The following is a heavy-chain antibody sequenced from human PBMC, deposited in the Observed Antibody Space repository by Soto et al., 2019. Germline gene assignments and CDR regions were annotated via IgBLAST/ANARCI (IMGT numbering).Heavy chain of an antibody. D-gene: IGHD2-2*01. CDR1: GFTFSNYG. Sequence: PGGSLRLSCAASGFTFSNYGMNWVRQAPGKGLEWVSYISSGSGDSYYADSVKGRFTISRDNAENSLYLQMNSLRDEDTAIYYCARGAPDSKYCISTRCYALHWFDPWGQGTLVTVSS. V-gene: IGHV3-21*01. CDR2: ISSGSGDS. CDR3: ARGAPDSKYCISTRCYALHWFDP. J-gene: IGHJ5*02.